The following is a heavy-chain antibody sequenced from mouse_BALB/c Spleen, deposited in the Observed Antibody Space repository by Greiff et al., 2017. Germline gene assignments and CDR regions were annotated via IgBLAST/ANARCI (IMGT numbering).Heavy chain of an antibody. CDR3: ARQGNYGSSPAWLAY. CDR2: ISSGGSYT. CDR1: GFTFSSYA. D-gene: IGHD1-1*01. Sequence: EVQLVESGGGLVKPGGSLKLSCAASGFTFSSYAMSWVRQTPEKRLEWVATISSGGSYTYYPDSVKGRFTISRDNAKNTLYLQMSSLRSEDTAMYYCARQGNYGSSPAWLAYWGQGTLVTVSA. J-gene: IGHJ3*01. V-gene: IGHV5-9-3*01.